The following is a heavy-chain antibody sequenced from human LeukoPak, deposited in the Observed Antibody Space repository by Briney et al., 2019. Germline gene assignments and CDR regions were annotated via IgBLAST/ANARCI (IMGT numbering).Heavy chain of an antibody. CDR1: GGSFSGYY. D-gene: IGHD2-2*01. CDR2: INHSGST. V-gene: IGHV4-34*01. J-gene: IGHJ2*01. CDR3: ARDLRGRVPAALWYFDL. Sequence: SETLSLTCDVYGGSFSGYYWTWIRQPPGEGLEWIGEINHSGSTNYNPSLKSRVTISVDTSKNQFSLKLSSVTAADTAVYYCARDLRGRVPAALWYFDLWGRGTLVTVSS.